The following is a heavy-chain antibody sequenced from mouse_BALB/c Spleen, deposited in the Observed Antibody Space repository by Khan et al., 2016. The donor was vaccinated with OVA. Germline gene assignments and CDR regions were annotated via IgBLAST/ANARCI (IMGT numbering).Heavy chain of an antibody. Sequence: LVKTGASVKISCKASGYSLTGYYMHWVKQSHGKSLEWIGYISCYNGVISYNQKFKGKATFTVDTSSTTAYMQFNSMTTEDSSVLCCARGDYYGSSAFAYWGQGTLVTVSA. CDR1: GYSLTGYY. J-gene: IGHJ3*01. D-gene: IGHD1-1*01. CDR2: ISCYNGVI. V-gene: IGHV1S34*01. CDR3: ARGDYYGSSAFAY.